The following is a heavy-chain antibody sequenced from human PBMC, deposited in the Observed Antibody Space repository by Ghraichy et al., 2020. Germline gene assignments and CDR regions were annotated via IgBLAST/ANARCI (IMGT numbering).Heavy chain of an antibody. J-gene: IGHJ4*02. Sequence: SVKVSCKASGGDFSSYGIAWVRQAPGQGLEWMGGIIPLFRSTNYAQKFAGRVTITADESTATVYMDLRSLRHEDTAVYYCARDRDSSGSQKDYFDYWGQGTQVTVSS. CDR1: GGDFSSYG. V-gene: IGHV1-69*13. D-gene: IGHD1-26*01. CDR2: IIPLFRST. CDR3: ARDRDSSGSQKDYFDY.